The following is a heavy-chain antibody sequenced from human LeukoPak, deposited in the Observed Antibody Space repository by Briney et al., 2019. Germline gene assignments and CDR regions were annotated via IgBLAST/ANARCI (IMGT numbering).Heavy chain of an antibody. J-gene: IGHJ4*02. CDR3: AKNRYSLNN. CDR1: GGSISSSSYY. CDR2: IYYSGSP. Sequence: SETPSLTCIVSGGSISSSSYYWSWIRRPPGKGLEWIGHIYYSGSPNYNPSLKSRVTISVDTSKNQFSLKLSSLTAADTGVYYCAKNRYSLNNWGQGTLVTVSS. V-gene: IGHV4-61*01. D-gene: IGHD5-18*01.